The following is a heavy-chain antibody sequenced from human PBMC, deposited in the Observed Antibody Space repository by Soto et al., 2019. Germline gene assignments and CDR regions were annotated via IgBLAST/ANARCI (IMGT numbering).Heavy chain of an antibody. Sequence: SETLSLTCTVSGGSISSGGYYWSWIRQHPGKGLEWIGYIYYSGSTYYNPSLKSRVTISVDTSKNQFSLKLNSVTAADTAVYYCASRHSSPYFDYWGQGTLVTAPQ. CDR1: GGSISSGGYY. D-gene: IGHD6-13*01. CDR2: IYYSGST. J-gene: IGHJ4*02. CDR3: ASRHSSPYFDY. V-gene: IGHV4-30-4*08.